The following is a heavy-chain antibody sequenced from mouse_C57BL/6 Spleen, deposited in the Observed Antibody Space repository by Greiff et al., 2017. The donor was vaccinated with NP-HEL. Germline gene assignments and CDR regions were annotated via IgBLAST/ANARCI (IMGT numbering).Heavy chain of an antibody. CDR2: ISSGSSTI. CDR3: AGTDY. J-gene: IGHJ2*01. CDR1: GFPFSDYG. V-gene: IGHV5-17*01. Sequence: EVKLVESGGGLVKPGGSLKLSCAASGFPFSDYGMHWVRQAPEKGLEWVAYISSGSSTIYYADTVKGRFTISRDNAKNTLFLQMTSLRSEDTAMYYCAGTDYWGQGTTRTVSS.